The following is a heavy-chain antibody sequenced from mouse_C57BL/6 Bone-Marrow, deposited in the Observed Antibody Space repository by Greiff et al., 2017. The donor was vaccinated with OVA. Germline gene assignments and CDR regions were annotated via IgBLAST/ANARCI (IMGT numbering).Heavy chain of an antibody. CDR3: ARQGY. J-gene: IGHJ2*01. CDR1: GFTFSSYG. CDR2: ISSGGSYT. Sequence: EVKLVESGGDLVKPGGSLKLSCAASGFTFSSYGMSWVRQTPDKRLEWVATISSGGSYTSYPDSVKGRFTISRDNAKNTLYLQMSSLKSEDTAMYYCARQGYWGQGTTLTVSS. V-gene: IGHV5-6*01.